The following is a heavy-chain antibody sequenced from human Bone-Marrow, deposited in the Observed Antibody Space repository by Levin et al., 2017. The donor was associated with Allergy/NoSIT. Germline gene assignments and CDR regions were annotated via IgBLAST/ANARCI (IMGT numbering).Heavy chain of an antibody. Sequence: LSLTCAASGFTFSSHWMGWVRQAPGKGLEWVANIRHDGIEKYYVESVKGRFTISRDNAKNSLFLEMNSLRAEDTAIYYCAKHGYYVFDYWGQGTLVTVSS. V-gene: IGHV3-7*01. CDR1: GFTFSSHW. D-gene: IGHD3-3*01. CDR2: IRHDGIEK. CDR3: AKHGYYVFDY. J-gene: IGHJ4*02.